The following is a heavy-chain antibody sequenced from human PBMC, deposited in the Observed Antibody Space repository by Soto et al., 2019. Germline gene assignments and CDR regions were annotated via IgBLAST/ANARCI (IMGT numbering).Heavy chain of an antibody. CDR2: ISAYNGNT. V-gene: IGHV1-18*01. CDR3: ARGYGYDAFDI. D-gene: IGHD5-12*01. CDR1: GYSFTSYG. Sequence: GASVKVSCKASGYSFTSYGISWVRQAPGQGLEWMGGISAYNGNTNYAQKFQDRVSMTTDTSTSTAYMELRSLRSDDTAVYFCARGYGYDAFDIWGQGTMVTVS. J-gene: IGHJ3*02.